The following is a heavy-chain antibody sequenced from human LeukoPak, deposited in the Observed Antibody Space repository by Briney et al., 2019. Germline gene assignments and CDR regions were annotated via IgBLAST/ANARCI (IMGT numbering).Heavy chain of an antibody. J-gene: IGHJ6*02. Sequence: ASEKVSCKASGYTFTSYDINWLRQATGQGREWMGWMNPNSGNTGYAQKFQGRVTMTRNTSISTAYMELSSLRSEDTAVYYCARGGYSGYGGYGMDVWGQGTTVTVSS. V-gene: IGHV1-8*01. CDR3: ARGGYSGYGGYGMDV. CDR1: GYTFTSYD. D-gene: IGHD5-12*01. CDR2: MNPNSGNT.